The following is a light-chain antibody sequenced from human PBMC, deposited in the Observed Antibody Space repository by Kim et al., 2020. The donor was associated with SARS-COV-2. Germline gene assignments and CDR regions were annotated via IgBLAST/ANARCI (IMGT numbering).Light chain of an antibody. CDR1: QSISSH. CDR3: QETYSTHRALP. CDR2: ATS. J-gene: IGKJ4*01. Sequence: DIQMTQSPSSLSASVGDRVSITCRASQSISSHLNWYQLKPGKAPELLIYATSSLSSGVPSSFSGSGSGTDYTLTISTLQPEDFATYYCQETYSTHRALPFGGGTQLEIK. V-gene: IGKV1-39*01.